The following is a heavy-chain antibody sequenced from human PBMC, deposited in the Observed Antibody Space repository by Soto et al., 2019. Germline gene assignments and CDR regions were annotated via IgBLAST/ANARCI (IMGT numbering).Heavy chain of an antibody. D-gene: IGHD2-15*01. V-gene: IGHV5-51*01. CDR3: ARRHCSGGICFFFDY. J-gene: IGHJ4*02. CDR2: INLGDSHT. Sequence: GASLKISCEGYGYTFSSHCIAWVRQMPGKGLEWMGIINLGDSHTIYSPSFQGQVTISADKSINTAYLQWSSLEASDTAIYFCARRHCSGGICFFFDYWGQGTLVTVSS. CDR1: GYTFSSHC.